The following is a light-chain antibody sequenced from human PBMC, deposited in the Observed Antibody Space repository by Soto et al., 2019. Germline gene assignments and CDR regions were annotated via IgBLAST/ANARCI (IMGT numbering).Light chain of an antibody. Sequence: EIVMTQYPATLPASPGVGATLSCKASQNVYNNLAWYQQRPGQPPRLLIYDASTRATGISTRFSGSGYGTEFTLTIGSLQSEDFAVYFCQQCRNWPLTFGGGTKVEIK. V-gene: IGKV3-15*01. CDR2: DAS. CDR3: QQCRNWPLT. CDR1: QNVYNN. J-gene: IGKJ4*02.